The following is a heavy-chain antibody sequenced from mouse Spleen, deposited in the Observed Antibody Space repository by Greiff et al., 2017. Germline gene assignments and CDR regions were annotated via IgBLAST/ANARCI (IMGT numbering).Heavy chain of an antibody. CDR3: AREGYDDDAFAY. J-gene: IGHJ3*01. CDR1: GYTFTSYT. V-gene: IGHV1-4*01. Sequence: QVQLQQSGAELARPGASVKMSCKASGYTFTSYTMHWVKQRPGQGLEWIGYINPSSGYTKYNQKFKDKATLTADKSSSTAYMQLSSLTSEDSAVYYCAREGYDDDAFAYWGQGTLGTVSA. D-gene: IGHD2-14*01. CDR2: INPSSGYT.